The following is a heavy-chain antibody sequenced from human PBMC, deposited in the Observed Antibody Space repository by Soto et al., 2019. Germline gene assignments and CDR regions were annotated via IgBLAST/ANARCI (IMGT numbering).Heavy chain of an antibody. J-gene: IGHJ4*02. Sequence: QVQLRQWGAGFLKPSETLSLTCGIYGGSCSANYWSWIRQSPGKGLEWLGEINHAGSTDYKPSLKSQVTISADAYKNQFSLTLTSGTAANTAVYYCATGGLFSVWGQGTPVTVSS. D-gene: IGHD3-3*01. CDR1: GGSCSANY. V-gene: IGHV4-34*01. CDR2: INHAGST. CDR3: ATGGLFSV.